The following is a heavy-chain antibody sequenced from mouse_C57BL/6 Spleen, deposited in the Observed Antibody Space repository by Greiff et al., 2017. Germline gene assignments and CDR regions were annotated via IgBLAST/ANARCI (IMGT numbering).Heavy chain of an antibody. Sequence: EVKLVESGGGLVKPGGSLKLSCAASGFTFSDYGMNWVRQAPEKGLEWVAYISSGSSTLSYADKVKGRFTISRYNAKNTLFLQITSRRSEDTAMYYCARPGYYGPCDYWGQGTTLTVSS. CDR2: ISSGSSTL. CDR3: ARPGYYGPCDY. CDR1: GFTFSDYG. V-gene: IGHV5-17*01. D-gene: IGHD1-2*01. J-gene: IGHJ2*01.